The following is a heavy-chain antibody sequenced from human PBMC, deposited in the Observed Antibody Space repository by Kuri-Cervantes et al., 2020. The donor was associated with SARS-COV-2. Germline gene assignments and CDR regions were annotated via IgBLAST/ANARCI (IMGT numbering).Heavy chain of an antibody. Sequence: ASVKVSCKASGYTFTGYYMHWVRQAPGQGLEWMGWINPNSGGKNYAQKFQGRVTMTRDTSKNQFSLKLSSVTAADTAVYYCAIASNSGYSYGYNYWGQGTLVTVSS. CDR1: GYTFTGYY. D-gene: IGHD5-18*01. J-gene: IGHJ4*02. CDR2: INPNSGGK. V-gene: IGHV1-2*02. CDR3: AIASNSGYSYGYNY.